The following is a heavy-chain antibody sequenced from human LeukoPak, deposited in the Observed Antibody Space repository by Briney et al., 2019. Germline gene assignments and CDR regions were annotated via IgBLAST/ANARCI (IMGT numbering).Heavy chain of an antibody. CDR3: ARGAGGYCSGGSCYSGDWFDP. V-gene: IGHV4-39*01. D-gene: IGHD2-15*01. Sequence: SETLSLTCTVSGGSISSSSYYWGWIRQPPGKGLEWIGSIYYSGSTYYNPSLKSRVTISVDTSKNQFSLKLSSVTAADTAVYYCARGAGGYCSGGSCYSGDWFDPWAREPWSPSPQ. J-gene: IGHJ5*02. CDR2: IYYSGST. CDR1: GGSISSSSYY.